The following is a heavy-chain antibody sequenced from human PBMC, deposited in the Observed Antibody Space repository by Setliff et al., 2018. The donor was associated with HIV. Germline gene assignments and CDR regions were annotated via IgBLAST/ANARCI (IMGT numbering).Heavy chain of an antibody. V-gene: IGHV1-2*06. CDR1: GDTFTDYY. J-gene: IGHJ4*02. CDR2: INPNSGGT. CDR3: TRSVLHFFGVVVDFDF. Sequence: GASVKVSCKASGDTFTDYYFHWLRQAPGQGLEWMGRINPNSGGTNYAQKFRGRVTMTRDTSISTVYMELSSLTSDDTAVYYCTRSVLHFFGVVVDFDFWGQGTLVTVSS. D-gene: IGHD3-3*01.